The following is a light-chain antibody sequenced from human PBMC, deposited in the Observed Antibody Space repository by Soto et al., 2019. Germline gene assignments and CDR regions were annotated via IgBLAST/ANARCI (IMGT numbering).Light chain of an antibody. V-gene: IGKV1-5*03. CDR1: QSIGTW. J-gene: IGKJ2*01. Sequence: DIQMTQSPSTLSASVGDRVTITCRASQSIGTWLAWYQQKPGKAPKVLIHKASSLESGVPSRFSGSGSGTEFTLTISSLQPDDFATYYCQQYNSYPYTFGQGTKVEIK. CDR2: KAS. CDR3: QQYNSYPYT.